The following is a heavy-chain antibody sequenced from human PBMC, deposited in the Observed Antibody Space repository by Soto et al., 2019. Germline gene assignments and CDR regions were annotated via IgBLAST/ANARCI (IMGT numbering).Heavy chain of an antibody. CDR1: GYTFTGFG. Sequence: ASVKVSCKASGYTFTGFGIGWLRQAPGQGLEWMGWISAYNGNTNYAQKLQGRVTMTTDTSTSTAYMELRSLRSDDTAVYYCARVIVGDSSGYPYYYYGMDVWGQGTTVTVSS. J-gene: IGHJ6*02. CDR2: ISAYNGNT. CDR3: ARVIVGDSSGYPYYYYGMDV. V-gene: IGHV1-18*01. D-gene: IGHD3-22*01.